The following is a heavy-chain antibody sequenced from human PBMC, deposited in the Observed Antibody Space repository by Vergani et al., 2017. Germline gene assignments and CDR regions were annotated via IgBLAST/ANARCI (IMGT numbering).Heavy chain of an antibody. J-gene: IGHJ5*02. D-gene: IGHD2-2*01. V-gene: IGHV4-31*03. Sequence: QVQLQESGPGLVKPSQTLSLTCTVSGGSISSGGYYWSWIRQHPGKGLEWIGYIYYSGSTYYNPSLKSRVTISVDTSKNQFSLKLSSVTAADTAVYYCARLAAARGAIWFDPWGQGTLVTVSS. CDR3: ARLAAARGAIWFDP. CDR2: IYYSGST. CDR1: GGSISSGGYY.